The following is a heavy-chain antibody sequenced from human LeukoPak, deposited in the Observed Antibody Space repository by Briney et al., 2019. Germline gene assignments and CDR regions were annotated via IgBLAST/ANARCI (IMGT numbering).Heavy chain of an antibody. D-gene: IGHD1-26*01. CDR1: GGTFISYA. CDR3: ARSGGLYYFDY. CDR2: IIPIFGTA. V-gene: IGHV1-69*13. J-gene: IGHJ4*02. Sequence: ASVKVSCKASGGTFISYAISWVRQAPGQGLEWMGGIIPIFGTANYAQKFQGRVTITADESTSTAYMELSSLRSEDTAVYYCARSGGLYYFDYWGQGTLVTVSS.